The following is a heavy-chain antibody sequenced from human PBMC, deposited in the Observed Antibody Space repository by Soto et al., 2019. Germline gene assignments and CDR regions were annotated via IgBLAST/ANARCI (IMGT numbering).Heavy chain of an antibody. CDR3: ASKDGDSNFDY. CDR1: GGSISSGGYS. Sequence: QLQLQESGSGLVKPSQTLSLTCAVSGGSISSGGYSWSWIRQPPGKGLEWIGYIYHRGSTYYNPTLKSRVTISVDRSKNQFSLKLSSVTAADTAVYYCASKDGDSNFDYWGQGTLVTVSS. D-gene: IGHD4-17*01. J-gene: IGHJ4*02. V-gene: IGHV4-30-2*01. CDR2: IYHRGST.